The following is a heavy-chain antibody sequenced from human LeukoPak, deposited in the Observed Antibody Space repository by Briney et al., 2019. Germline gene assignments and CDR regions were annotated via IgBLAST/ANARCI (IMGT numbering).Heavy chain of an antibody. J-gene: IGHJ4*02. D-gene: IGHD3-3*01. Sequence: PGGSLRLSCTASGFTFGDYAMSWFRQAPGKGLEWVAVISYDGSNKYYADSVKGRFTISRDNSKNTLYLQMNSLRAEDTAVYYCARGIRFLEWYDYWGQGTLVTVSS. CDR3: ARGIRFLEWYDY. CDR2: ISYDGSNK. V-gene: IGHV3-30-3*01. CDR1: GFTFGDYA.